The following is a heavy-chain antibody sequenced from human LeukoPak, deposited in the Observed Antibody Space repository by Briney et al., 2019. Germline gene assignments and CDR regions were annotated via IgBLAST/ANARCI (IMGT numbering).Heavy chain of an antibody. V-gene: IGHV3-11*05. CDR3: ARDPYSGSYGAFDI. D-gene: IGHD1-26*01. Sequence: KPGGSLRLSCAASGFTFSDYYMSWIRQATGKGMEWVSFISSSSSYTNYADSVKGRFTISRDNAENSLFLQMNSLTAEDTAVYYCARDPYSGSYGAFDIWGQGTMVTVS. CDR1: GFTFSDYY. J-gene: IGHJ3*02. CDR2: ISSSSSYT.